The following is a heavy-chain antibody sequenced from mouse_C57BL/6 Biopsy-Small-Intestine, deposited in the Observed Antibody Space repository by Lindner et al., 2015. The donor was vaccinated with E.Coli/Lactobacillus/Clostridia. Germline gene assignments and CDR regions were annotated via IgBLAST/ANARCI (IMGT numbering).Heavy chain of an antibody. V-gene: IGHV10-1*01. CDR2: IRSESSNYAT. CDR1: GFSFNTYA. D-gene: IGHD2-1*01. Sequence: VQLQESGGGLVQPKGSLKLSCAASGFSFNTYAMNWVRQAPGKGLEWVARIRSESSNYATFYADSVKDRFTISRDDSQSMLYLQMNNLKTEDTAMYYCVRHEGNSAMDYWGQGTSVTVSS. CDR3: VRHEGNSAMDY. J-gene: IGHJ4*01.